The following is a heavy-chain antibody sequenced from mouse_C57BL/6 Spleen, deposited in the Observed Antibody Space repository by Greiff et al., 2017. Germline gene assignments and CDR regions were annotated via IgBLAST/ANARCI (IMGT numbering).Heavy chain of an antibody. CDR3: TTRSAVVAHFDY. CDR1: GFNIKDDY. CDR2: IDPENGDT. D-gene: IGHD1-1*01. Sequence: EVKLQESGAELVRPGASVKLSCTASGFNIKDDYMHWVKQRPEQGLEWIGWIDPENGDTEYASKFQGKATITAATSSNTAYLQLSSLTSEDTAVYYCTTRSAVVAHFDYWGQGTTRTVSS. J-gene: IGHJ2*01. V-gene: IGHV14-4*01.